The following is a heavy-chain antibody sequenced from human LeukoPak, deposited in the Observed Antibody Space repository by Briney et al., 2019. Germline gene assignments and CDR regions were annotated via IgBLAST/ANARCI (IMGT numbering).Heavy chain of an antibody. CDR2: VWSTGDRT. V-gene: IGHV3-33*01. J-gene: IGHJ4*02. Sequence: PGGSLRLSCSASGFIFSNYGMHWVRQAPGKGPEWVGVVWSTGDRTYYGDSVKGRFIISRDNSKKTLYLEMNGLRAEDTAVYYCARDGDRYEETHFDYWGQGTLVTVSS. CDR1: GFIFSNYG. CDR3: ARDGDRYEETHFDY. D-gene: IGHD5-24*01.